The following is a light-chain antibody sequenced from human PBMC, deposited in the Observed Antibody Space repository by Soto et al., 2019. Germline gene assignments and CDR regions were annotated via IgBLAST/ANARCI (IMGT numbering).Light chain of an antibody. J-gene: IGKJ1*01. Sequence: EIVLTQSPGTLSLSPGERATLSCRASQSVSNSYLAWYQQRPGQAPRLLIYGASSRATGIPDRFSGSGSGTDFTLTISRLEPEDFAVYYCQQYGISRAFGQGTKVEIK. CDR1: QSVSNSY. CDR2: GAS. CDR3: QQYGISRA. V-gene: IGKV3-20*01.